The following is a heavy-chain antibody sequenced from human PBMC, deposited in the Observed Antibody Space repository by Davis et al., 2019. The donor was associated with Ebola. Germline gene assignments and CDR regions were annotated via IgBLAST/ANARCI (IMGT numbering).Heavy chain of an antibody. CDR1: GYSLITYG. V-gene: IGHV1-2*02. J-gene: IGHJ5*02. CDR2: INPNSGGT. D-gene: IGHD2-2*01. CDR3: ATGEMGYQLLYTAGWFDP. Sequence: AASVKVSCKASGYSLITYGINWVRQAPGQGLEWMGWINPNSGGTNYAQKFQGRVTMTRDTSISTAYMELSRLRSDDTAVYYCATGEMGYQLLYTAGWFDPWGLGTLVTVSS.